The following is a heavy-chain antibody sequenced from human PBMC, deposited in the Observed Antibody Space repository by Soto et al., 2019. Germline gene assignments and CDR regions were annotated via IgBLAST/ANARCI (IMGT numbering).Heavy chain of an antibody. J-gene: IGHJ4*02. V-gene: IGHV1-18*01. CDR3: ARTGGGVHGSSSNRDDY. CDR2: ISAYNGNT. D-gene: IGHD6-6*01. CDR1: GYTFTSYG. Sequence: ASVKVSCKASGYTFTSYGISWVRQAPGQGLEWMGWISAYNGNTIYAQKLQGRVTVTTDTSTSTAYMELRSLRSDDTAVYYCARTGGGVHGSSSNRDDYWGQGTLVTVSS.